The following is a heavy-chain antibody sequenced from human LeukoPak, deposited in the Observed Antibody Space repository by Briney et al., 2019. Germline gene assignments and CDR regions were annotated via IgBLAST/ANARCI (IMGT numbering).Heavy chain of an antibody. J-gene: IGHJ4*02. CDR2: ISYDGSNK. CDR1: GFTFSSYG. CDR3: ALMGGSGSYFFDY. Sequence: GRSLRLSCAASGFTFSSYGMHWVRQAPGKGLEWVAVISYDGSNKYYADSVEGRFTISRDNSNNTLYLQMNSLRAEDTAVYYCALMGGSGSYFFDYWGQGTLVTVSS. V-gene: IGHV3-30*03. D-gene: IGHD1-26*01.